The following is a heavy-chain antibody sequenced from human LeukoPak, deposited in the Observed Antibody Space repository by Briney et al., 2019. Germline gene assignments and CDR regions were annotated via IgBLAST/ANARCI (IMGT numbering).Heavy chain of an antibody. D-gene: IGHD3-9*01. V-gene: IGHV3-30*02. CDR2: IRHDGSNK. Sequence: GGSLRLSCAASGFTFSTYGMPWVRQAPGKGLEGGTFIRHDGSNKYYAQSVKGRFTISRDNSKNTLYLQMSSLRAEDTAVYYCAKDVGNDLTGYYNWFDPWGQGTLVTVSS. CDR1: GFTFSTYG. J-gene: IGHJ5*02. CDR3: AKDVGNDLTGYYNWFDP.